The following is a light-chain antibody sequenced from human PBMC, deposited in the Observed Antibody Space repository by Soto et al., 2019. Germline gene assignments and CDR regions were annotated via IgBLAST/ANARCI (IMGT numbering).Light chain of an antibody. J-gene: IGKJ2*01. CDR1: QSVSSSY. V-gene: IGKV3-20*01. Sequence: EIMLTQSPGTLSLSPGERATLSCRASQSVSSSYLAWYRQRPGQAPRLLFYGASSRATGVPDRFSGSGSGTDFTLTISRLEPKDFAVYYCQQYGNSPTFGQGTKLEIK. CDR3: QQYGNSPT. CDR2: GAS.